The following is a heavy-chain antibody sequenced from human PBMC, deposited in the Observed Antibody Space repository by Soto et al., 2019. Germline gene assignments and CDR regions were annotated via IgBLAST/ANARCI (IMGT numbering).Heavy chain of an antibody. D-gene: IGHD6-19*01. J-gene: IGHJ5*02. CDR2: INPSGGST. CDR3: ARDKEGERQWLVLCA. V-gene: IGHV1-46*03. Sequence: ASVKVSCKASGYTFTSYYMHWVRQAPGQGLEWMGIINPSGGSTSYAQKFQGRVTMTRDTSTSTVYMELSSLRSEDTAVYYCARDKEGERQWLVLCAWGQGTLVTVSS. CDR1: GYTFTSYY.